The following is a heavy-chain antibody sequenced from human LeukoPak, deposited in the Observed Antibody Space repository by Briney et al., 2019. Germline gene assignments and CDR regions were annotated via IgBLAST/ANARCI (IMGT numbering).Heavy chain of an antibody. V-gene: IGHV3-30*02. CDR1: GFTFSSYA. J-gene: IGHJ3*02. CDR2: IRYDGSNK. Sequence: GGSLRLSCAASGFTFSSYAMHWVRQAPGKGLEWVAFIRYDGSNKYYADSVKGRFTISRDNSKNTLYLQMNSLRADDTAVYYCAKDSAVVVPAATDDFDIWGQGTMVTVSP. CDR3: AKDSAVVVPAATDDFDI. D-gene: IGHD2-2*01.